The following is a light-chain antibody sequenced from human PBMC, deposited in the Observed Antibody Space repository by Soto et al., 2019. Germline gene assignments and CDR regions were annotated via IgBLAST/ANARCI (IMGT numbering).Light chain of an antibody. Sequence: QSVLTQPPSVFGAPGQRVTISCTGSSSNIGAGYDVHWYQQLPGTAPKLLISGNSNRPSGVPDRFSGSKSGTSASLAITGLQAEDEADYYCQSYDSSLSGWVFGGGTKVTVL. CDR2: GNS. CDR3: QSYDSSLSGWV. CDR1: SSNIGAGYD. J-gene: IGLJ3*02. V-gene: IGLV1-40*01.